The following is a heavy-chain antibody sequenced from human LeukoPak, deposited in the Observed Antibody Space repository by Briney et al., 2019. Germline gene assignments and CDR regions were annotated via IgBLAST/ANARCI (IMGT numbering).Heavy chain of an antibody. J-gene: IGHJ6*03. CDR2: IYYSGST. CDR1: GGSISSYY. V-gene: IGHV4-59*01. Sequence: PSETLSLTCTVSGGSISSYYWSWIRQPPGKGPEWIGYIYYSGSTNYNPSLKSRVTISVDTSKNQFSLKLSSVTAADTAVYYCARGVRALEWLFPGGNRNMDVWGKGTTVTVSS. D-gene: IGHD3-3*01. CDR3: ARGVRALEWLFPGGNRNMDV.